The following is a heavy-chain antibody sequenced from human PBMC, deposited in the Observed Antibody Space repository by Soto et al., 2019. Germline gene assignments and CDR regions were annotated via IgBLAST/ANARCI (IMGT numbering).Heavy chain of an antibody. Sequence: QVQLQESGPGLVKPSETLSLTCTVSGCSISSYYWSWIRQPPGKGLEWIGYIYYIGSSNYNASLKSQVTISVDTYKTPFSLKLSSVTAADTAVYYCAREKDTAMVTPTGGMDVWGQGTTVTVSS. CDR3: AREKDTAMVTPTGGMDV. D-gene: IGHD5-18*01. CDR1: GCSISSYY. V-gene: IGHV4-59*01. J-gene: IGHJ6*02. CDR2: IYYIGSS.